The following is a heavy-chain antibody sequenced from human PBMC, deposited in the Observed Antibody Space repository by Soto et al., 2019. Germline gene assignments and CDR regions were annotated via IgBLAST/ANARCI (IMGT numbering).Heavy chain of an antibody. J-gene: IGHJ4*02. D-gene: IGHD3-22*01. CDR3: ARVEGSDSSGYYGDY. Sequence: QVQLVQSGAEVKKPGSSVKVSCKASGGTFSSYTISWVRQAPGQGLEWMGRIIPILGIANYAQKFQGRVTITADKSTSTADRELSSLRSEDTAVYYCARVEGSDSSGYYGDYWGQGTLVTVSS. V-gene: IGHV1-69*02. CDR1: GGTFSSYT. CDR2: IIPILGIA.